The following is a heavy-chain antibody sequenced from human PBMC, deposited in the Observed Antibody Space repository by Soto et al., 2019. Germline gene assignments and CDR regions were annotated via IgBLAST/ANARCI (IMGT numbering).Heavy chain of an antibody. CDR2: IYYSGST. D-gene: IGHD6-13*01. J-gene: IGHJ3*02. CDR1: GDSISNYY. V-gene: IGHV4-59*08. CDR3: ARHLWVGSSWYLGAFDI. Sequence: QVQLQESGPGLVKPSETLSLTCTVSGDSISNYYWSWIRQPPGKGLGGIGYIYYSGSTNYNPSPKSRVTIPVDTSKTQFSLKLSSVTAADTAVYYCARHLWVGSSWYLGAFDIWGQGTMVTVSS.